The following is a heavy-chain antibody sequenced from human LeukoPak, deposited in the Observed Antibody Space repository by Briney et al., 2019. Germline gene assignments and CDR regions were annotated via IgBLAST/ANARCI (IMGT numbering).Heavy chain of an antibody. D-gene: IGHD4-23*01. CDR1: GYTFTSYY. CDR3: ARCGYGGNDYYYGMDV. CDR2: INPSGGST. Sequence: ASVKVSCKASGYTFTSYYMHWVRQAPGQGLEWMGIINPSGGSTTYAQKFQGRVTMTRDTSTSTVYMELSSLRSEDTAVYYCARCGYGGNDYYYGMDVWGQGTTVTVS. V-gene: IGHV1-46*01. J-gene: IGHJ6*02.